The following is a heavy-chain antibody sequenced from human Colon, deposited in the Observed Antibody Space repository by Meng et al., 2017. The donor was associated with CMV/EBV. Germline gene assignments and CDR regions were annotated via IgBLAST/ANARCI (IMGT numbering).Heavy chain of an antibody. V-gene: IGHV4-4*02. D-gene: IGHD3-22*01. Sequence: GTISTGNLWSRLPLPSGSGLEWNREVYLADTIHPHPSLQSRVTIAIDKAKDHLSLKLASVTAAYTAVYYCASLKDYDGRGYYSFESWGQGTLVTVSS. J-gene: IGHJ4*02. CDR1: GTISTGNL. CDR2: VYLADTI. CDR3: ASLKDYDGRGYYSFES.